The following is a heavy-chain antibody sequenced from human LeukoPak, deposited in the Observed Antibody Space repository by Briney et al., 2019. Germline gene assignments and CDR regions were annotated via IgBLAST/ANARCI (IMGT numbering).Heavy chain of an antibody. D-gene: IGHD3-10*01. J-gene: IGHJ5*02. CDR2: INSRSSTV. CDR1: GFTFSSIS. Sequence: GGSLSFSWAAPGFTFSSISLNWVRQAQGKGLEWVSYINSRSSTVYYADSVKGRFTISRDNAKNSLYLQMNSLRDEDTAAYYCASPVYGSGSYAWFDPWGQGTLVTVSS. CDR3: ASPVYGSGSYAWFDP. V-gene: IGHV3-48*02.